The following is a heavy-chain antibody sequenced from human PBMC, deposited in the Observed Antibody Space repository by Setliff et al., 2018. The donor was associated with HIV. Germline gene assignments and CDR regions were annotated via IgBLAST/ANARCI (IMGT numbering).Heavy chain of an antibody. CDR1: GFTFSSYE. D-gene: IGHD2-2*01. Sequence: AGGSLRLSCAASGFTFSSYEMNWVRQAPGKGLEWVSYISSSGSTIYYADSVKGRFTISRDNAKNSLFLQMNSLRAEDTAVYYCARAYCSTTSCSTSYHYYYMDVWGKGTTVTVSS. CDR3: ARAYCSTTSCSTSYHYYYMDV. V-gene: IGHV3-48*03. J-gene: IGHJ6*03. CDR2: ISSSGSTI.